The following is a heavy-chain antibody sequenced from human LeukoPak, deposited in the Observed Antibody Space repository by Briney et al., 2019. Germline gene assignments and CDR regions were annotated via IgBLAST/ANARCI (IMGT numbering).Heavy chain of an antibody. CDR3: ARGAGKGFLEWLSPFDP. Sequence: ASVKVSCKASGGTFSSYAISWVRQATGQGLEWMGGIIPIFGTANYAQKFQGRVTITADESTSTAYMELSSLRSEDTAVYYCARGAGKGFLEWLSPFDPWGQGTLVTVSS. D-gene: IGHD3-3*01. CDR2: IIPIFGTA. V-gene: IGHV1-69*13. J-gene: IGHJ5*02. CDR1: GGTFSSYA.